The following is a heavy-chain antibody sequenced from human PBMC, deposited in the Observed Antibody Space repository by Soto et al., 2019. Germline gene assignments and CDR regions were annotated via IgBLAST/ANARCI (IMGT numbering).Heavy chain of an antibody. J-gene: IGHJ4*02. CDR2: INPSGGST. CDR3: ARDYDSSGYPRYYFDY. D-gene: IGHD3-22*01. CDR1: GYTFTSYY. Sequence: QVQLVQSGAAVKKPGASVKVSCKASGYTFTSYYMHWVRQAPGQGLEWMGIINPSGGSTSYAQKFQGRVTMTRDTSTSTVYMELSSLRSEDTAVYYCARDYDSSGYPRYYFDYWGQGTLVTVSS. V-gene: IGHV1-46*01.